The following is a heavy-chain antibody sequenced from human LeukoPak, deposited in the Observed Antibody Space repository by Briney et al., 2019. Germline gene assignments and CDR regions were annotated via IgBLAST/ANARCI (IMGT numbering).Heavy chain of an antibody. CDR3: ARVKYCSAGSCYAAFDI. D-gene: IGHD2-15*01. J-gene: IGHJ3*02. Sequence: GGSLRLSCAASGFTFSSYGMHGVRQAPGKGLEWVAVIWYDGSNKYYADSVKGRFTISRDNSKNTLYLQMNSLRAEDTAVYYCARVKYCSAGSCYAAFDIWGQGTMVTVSS. CDR1: GFTFSSYG. V-gene: IGHV3-33*01. CDR2: IWYDGSNK.